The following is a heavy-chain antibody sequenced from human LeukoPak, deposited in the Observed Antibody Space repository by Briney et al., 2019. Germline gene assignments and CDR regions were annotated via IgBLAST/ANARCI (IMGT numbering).Heavy chain of an antibody. D-gene: IGHD3-10*01. CDR1: GFTFSSYA. CDR2: ISGSGGST. CDR3: AKGLLWFGKTIDF. V-gene: IGHV3-23*01. Sequence: GGSLRLSCAASGFTFSSYAMNWVRQAPGKGLGWVSAISGSGGSTYYADSVKGRFTVSRDNSMDTLYLQVSSLRAEDTAIYYCAKGLLWFGKTIDFWGQGALVTVSS. J-gene: IGHJ4*02.